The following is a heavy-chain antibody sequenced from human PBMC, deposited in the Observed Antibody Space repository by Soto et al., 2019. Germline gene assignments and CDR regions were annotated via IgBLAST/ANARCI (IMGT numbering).Heavy chain of an antibody. J-gene: IGHJ6*02. Sequence: GGSLRLSCAASGFGFSSYAMSWVRQAPGKGLEWVSGITPGGGTTNYADSVKGRFTISRDNAKNSLYLQMNSLRVEDTAVYYCARDRGGYGPPDVWGQGTTVTVS. D-gene: IGHD3-10*01. CDR3: ARDRGGYGPPDV. CDR2: ITPGGGTT. V-gene: IGHV3-23*01. CDR1: GFGFSSYA.